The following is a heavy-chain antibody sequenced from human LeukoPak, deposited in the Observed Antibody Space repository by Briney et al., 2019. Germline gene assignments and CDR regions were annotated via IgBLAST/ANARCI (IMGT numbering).Heavy chain of an antibody. D-gene: IGHD2-2*02. J-gene: IGHJ4*02. Sequence: LGESLKISCKGSGYSFTSHWLGWVRQMPGKGLEWMGIIYPGDSDTRYSPSFQGQVTISVDKSISTAYLQWSSLKASDTAMYYCARGYCTSISCYNNFDYWGQGTRVTVSS. V-gene: IGHV5-51*01. CDR2: IYPGDSDT. CDR3: ARGYCTSISCYNNFDY. CDR1: GYSFTSHW.